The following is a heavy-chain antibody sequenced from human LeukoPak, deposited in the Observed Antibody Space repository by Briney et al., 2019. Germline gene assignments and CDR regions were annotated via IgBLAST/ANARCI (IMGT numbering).Heavy chain of an antibody. Sequence: ASVKVSCKVSGYTLTELSMHWVRQAPGKGLEWMGGFDPEDGETIYAQKFRGRVTMTEDTSTDTAYMELSSLRSEDTAVYYCATFQMAGMVRGDRSWYPWGQGTLVTVSS. D-gene: IGHD3-10*01. CDR3: ATFQMAGMVRGDRSWYP. CDR2: FDPEDGET. CDR1: GYTLTELS. V-gene: IGHV1-24*01. J-gene: IGHJ5*02.